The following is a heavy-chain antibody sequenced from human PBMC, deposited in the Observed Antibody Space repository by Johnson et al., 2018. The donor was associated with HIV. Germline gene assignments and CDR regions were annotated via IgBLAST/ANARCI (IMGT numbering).Heavy chain of an antibody. V-gene: IGHV3-66*02. Sequence: VQLVESGGGLVQPGGSLRLSCAASEFTFSAHDMHWVRQAPGKGLEWVSLIYSGDNTKYADSVKGQFTISRDTSKNTLYLQMNSLRAEDTAVYYCAKDLFTEREDDVFDIWGQGTMVTVSS. CDR3: AKDLFTEREDDVFDI. CDR1: EFTFSAHD. D-gene: IGHD1-26*01. J-gene: IGHJ3*02. CDR2: IYSGDNT.